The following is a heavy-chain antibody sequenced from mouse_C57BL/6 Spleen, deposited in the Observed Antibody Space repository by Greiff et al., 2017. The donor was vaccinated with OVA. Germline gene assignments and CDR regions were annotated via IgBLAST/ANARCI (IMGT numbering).Heavy chain of an antibody. D-gene: IGHD4-1*02. CDR3: ATQLGRNY. V-gene: IGHV1-50*01. J-gene: IGHJ2*01. Sequence: VQLQQPGAELVKPGASVKLSCKASGYTFTSYWMQWVKQRPGQGLEWIGEIDPSDSYTNYNQKFKGKATLTVDTSSSTAYMQLSSLTSEDSAVYYCATQLGRNYWGQGTTLTVSS. CDR1: GYTFTSYW. CDR2: IDPSDSYT.